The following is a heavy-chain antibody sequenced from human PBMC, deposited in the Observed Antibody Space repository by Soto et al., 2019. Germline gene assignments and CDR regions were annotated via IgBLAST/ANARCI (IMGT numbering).Heavy chain of an antibody. J-gene: IGHJ3*02. CDR1: GFTFTSSA. CDR2: IVVGSGNT. CDR3: AAGHYYDSSGYDYRMKAFDI. D-gene: IGHD3-22*01. Sequence: QMQLVQSGPEVKKPGTSVKVSCKASGFTFTSSAVQWVRQARGQRLEWIGWIVVGSGNTNYAQKFQERVTITRDMSTSTAYMELSSLRSEDTAVYYCAAGHYYDSSGYDYRMKAFDIWGQGTMVTVSS. V-gene: IGHV1-58*01.